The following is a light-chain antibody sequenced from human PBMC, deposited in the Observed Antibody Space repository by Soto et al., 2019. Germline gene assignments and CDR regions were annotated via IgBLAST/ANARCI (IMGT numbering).Light chain of an antibody. CDR3: MQRTQLPPT. J-gene: IGKJ5*01. V-gene: IGKV2D-29*02. CDR1: QSLLHITGETF. CDR2: EVS. Sequence: DVLRTQTPFSMSVAYGQPASISCQASQSLLHITGETFLFWYLQKPGQSPQLLIYEVSTRVSGVPDRFSGSGSGTDFTLEISRVETDDVGIYYCMQRTQLPPTFGQGTRLEIK.